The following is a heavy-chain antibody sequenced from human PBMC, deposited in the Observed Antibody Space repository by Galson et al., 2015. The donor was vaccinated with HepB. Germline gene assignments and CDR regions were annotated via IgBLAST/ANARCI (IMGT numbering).Heavy chain of an antibody. J-gene: IGHJ4*02. CDR2: IYSGGST. CDR1: GFIVSSNY. Sequence: SLRLSCAASGFIVSSNYMSWVRQAPGKGLECVSVIYSGGSTDYADPVKGRFTISRDNSKNTLSLQMNSLRAEDTAVYYCARGYSNYWYSGLGYWGQGTLVTVSS. CDR3: ARGYSNYWYSGLGY. V-gene: IGHV3-53*01. D-gene: IGHD6-19*01.